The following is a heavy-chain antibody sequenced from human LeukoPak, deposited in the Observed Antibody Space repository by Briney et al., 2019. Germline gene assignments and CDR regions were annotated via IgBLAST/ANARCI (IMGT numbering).Heavy chain of an antibody. Sequence: ASVKVSCKASGGSFGYFSVNWLRQAPGQGPEWMGDIVPFFETANYAQNFQGRVTITADKATGTAYMELNSLKSADTAVYFCATQMTRPKAEFFHHWGQGTSVIVSS. J-gene: IGHJ1*01. CDR2: IVPFFETA. CDR1: GGSFGYFS. CDR3: ATQMTRPKAEFFHH. V-gene: IGHV1-69*06. D-gene: IGHD5-24*01.